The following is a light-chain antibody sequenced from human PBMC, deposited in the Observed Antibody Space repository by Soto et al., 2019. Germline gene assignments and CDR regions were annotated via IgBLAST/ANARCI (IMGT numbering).Light chain of an antibody. CDR1: QTILSSSNDKSY. J-gene: IGKJ2*01. CDR3: QQYYRSPYT. Sequence: IMMTQSPDSLAVSLGESATINCKSRQTILSSSNDKSYLAWYQQKPGQPPKLLFYWASTRASGVPDRFSGSVSGTDFTLIISSLQAEDVAVYFCQQYYRSPYTFGQGTKVDIK. CDR2: WAS. V-gene: IGKV4-1*01.